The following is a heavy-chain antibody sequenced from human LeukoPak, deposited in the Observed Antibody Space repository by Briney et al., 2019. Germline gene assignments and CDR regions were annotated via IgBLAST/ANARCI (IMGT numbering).Heavy chain of an antibody. J-gene: IGHJ6*03. CDR3: ARAAIAAARIYYYMDV. CDR2: IKQDGNEK. D-gene: IGHD6-13*01. Sequence: GGSLRLSCAASGFRFNTFWMSWVRQAPGKGLEWVANIKQDGNEKYYADSVKGRFTISRDNAENSLYLQMNSLRAEDTAVYYCARAAIAAARIYYYMDVWGKGTTVTVSS. CDR1: GFRFNTFW. V-gene: IGHV3-7*01.